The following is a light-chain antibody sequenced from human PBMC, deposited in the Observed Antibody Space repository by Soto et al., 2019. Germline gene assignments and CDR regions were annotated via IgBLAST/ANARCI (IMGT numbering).Light chain of an antibody. CDR2: GAS. Sequence: SPVAVSLKQKERATLSCRSSQSVSSSYLAWYQQKPGQAPRLLIYGASSRATGIPDRFSGSGSGTDFTLTIIRLEPEDCARYCCQVYGSLLCRFGHGTMLDI. CDR1: QSVSSSY. CDR3: QVYGSLLCR. J-gene: IGKJ1*01. V-gene: IGKV3-20*01.